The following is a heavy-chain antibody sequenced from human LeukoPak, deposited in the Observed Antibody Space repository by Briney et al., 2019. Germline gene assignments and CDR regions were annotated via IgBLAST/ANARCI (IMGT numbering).Heavy chain of an antibody. V-gene: IGHV4-59*08. J-gene: IGHJ4*02. D-gene: IGHD5-18*01. CDR3: ARLLGYHFDY. Sequence: SETLSLTCSVSGGSISSYYWSWIRQSPGKGLEWIGYIYYSGSTNYNPSLKSQVTISVDTPKNQFSLKLSSVTAADTAVYYCARLLGYHFDYWGQGTLVTVSS. CDR1: GGSISSYY. CDR2: IYYSGST.